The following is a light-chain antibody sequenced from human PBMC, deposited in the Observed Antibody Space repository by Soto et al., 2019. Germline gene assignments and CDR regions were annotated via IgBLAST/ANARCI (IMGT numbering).Light chain of an antibody. J-gene: IGKJ4*01. V-gene: IGKV3D-15*01. CDR1: QSVSSSY. CDR2: GAS. CDR3: QQYYSFPLT. Sequence: EIVMTQSPATLSVSPWERATLSCRSSQSVSSSYLAWYQQRPGQAPRLLIYGASNRATGIPDRFSGSGSGTDFTLTISCLQSEDFATYYCQQYYSFPLTFGGGTKVDIK.